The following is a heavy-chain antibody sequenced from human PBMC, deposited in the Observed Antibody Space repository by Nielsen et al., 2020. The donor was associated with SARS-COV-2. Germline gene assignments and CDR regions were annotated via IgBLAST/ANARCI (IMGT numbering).Heavy chain of an antibody. Sequence: GGSLRLSCAVSGLTFSTFGMSWVRQAPGRGLEWVSAITSSSERTYYADSVRGRFTISRDNSKNTLYLQMNRLRGEDTAMYYCAASWLQDDWGQGTLVTVSS. CDR3: AASWLQDD. J-gene: IGHJ4*02. CDR1: GLTFSTFG. D-gene: IGHD5-18*01. V-gene: IGHV3-23*01. CDR2: ITSSSERT.